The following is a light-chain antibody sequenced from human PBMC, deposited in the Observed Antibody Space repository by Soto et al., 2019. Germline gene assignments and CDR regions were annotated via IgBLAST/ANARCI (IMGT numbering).Light chain of an antibody. Sequence: QAVVTQEPSLTVSPGGTVTLTCGSTTGAVTSDHYPYWFQLKPGQAPRTLVFDTKHKHSWTPVRFSGSLLGDKAALTLAGAQPEDEAEYYCLLSYSGTRWVFGTGTKLTVL. V-gene: IGLV7-46*01. J-gene: IGLJ1*01. CDR3: LLSYSGTRWV. CDR2: DTK. CDR1: TGAVTSDHY.